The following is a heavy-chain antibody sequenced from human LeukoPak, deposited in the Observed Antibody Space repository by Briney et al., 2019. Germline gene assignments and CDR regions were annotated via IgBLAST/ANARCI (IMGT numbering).Heavy chain of an antibody. CDR2: IYSGGST. J-gene: IGHJ6*03. CDR3: AKGLYAPHYYYYYMDV. D-gene: IGHD2-2*02. Sequence: QAGGSLRLSCAASGFTVSSNYMSWVRQAPGKGLEWVSVIYSGGSTYYADTVKGRFTISRDNSKNTLYLQMNSLRAEDTAVYYCAKGLYAPHYYYYYMDVWGKGTTVTVSS. CDR1: GFTVSSNY. V-gene: IGHV3-66*02.